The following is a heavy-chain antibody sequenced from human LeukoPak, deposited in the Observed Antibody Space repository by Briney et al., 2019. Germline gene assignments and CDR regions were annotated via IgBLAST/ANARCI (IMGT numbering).Heavy chain of an antibody. J-gene: IGHJ4*02. CDR2: IYSGGST. CDR1: GFTVSSNY. CDR3: ASQGYSSSWSYYFDY. V-gene: IGHV3-53*01. Sequence: GGSLRLSCAASGFTVSSNYMSWVRQAPGKGLEWVSVIYSGGSTYYADSVKGRFTISRDNSKNTLYLQMNSLRAEDTAVYYCASQGYSSSWSYYFDYWGQGTLVTVSS. D-gene: IGHD6-13*01.